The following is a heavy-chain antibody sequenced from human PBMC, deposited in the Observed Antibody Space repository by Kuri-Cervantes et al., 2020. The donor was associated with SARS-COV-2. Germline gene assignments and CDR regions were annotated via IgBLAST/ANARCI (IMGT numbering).Heavy chain of an antibody. D-gene: IGHD3-22*01. J-gene: IGHJ5*02. CDR2: IYYSGST. CDR3: ARAMIVSWFDP. V-gene: IGHV4-59*01. CDR1: GFTFSNAW. Sequence: GSLRLSCAASGFTFSNAWMSWVRQAPGKGLEWIGYIYYSGSTNYNPSLKSRVTISVDTSKNQFSLKLSSVTAADTAVYYCARAMIVSWFDPWGQGTLVTVSS.